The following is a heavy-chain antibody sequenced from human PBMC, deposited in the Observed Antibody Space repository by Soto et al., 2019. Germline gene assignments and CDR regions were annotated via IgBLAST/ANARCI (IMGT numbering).Heavy chain of an antibody. CDR2: ISWDSDDI. CDR3: AKMAFYGMDV. V-gene: IGHV3-9*01. J-gene: IGHJ6*02. Sequence: EVQLVESGGGLVQPGGSLRLSCAASGFIIDDYAMHWVRQAPGKGLEWVSAISWDSDDIAYAGSVKGRFTISRDNAKNSLYLQMNSLRAEGTALYYCAKMAFYGMDVWGQGTTVTVSS. CDR1: GFIIDDYA.